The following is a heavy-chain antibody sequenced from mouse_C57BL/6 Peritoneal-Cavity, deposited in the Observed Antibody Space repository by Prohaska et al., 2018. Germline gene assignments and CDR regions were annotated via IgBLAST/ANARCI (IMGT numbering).Heavy chain of an antibody. CDR1: GFTFSGFW. CDR3: MRYGNFWYFNV. D-gene: IGHD2-1*01. V-gene: IGHV11-2*01. CDR2: INSDGREI. Sequence: EVQLLETGGGLVQPGGSRGLSCEGSGFTFSGFWMSWVRQTHGKTREWIGDINSDGREINYAPSIKDRFTIFRDNDKSTVYLQINNVRSKDTAPYFCMRYGNFWYFNVWGTRPPVTVSS. J-gene: IGHJ1*03.